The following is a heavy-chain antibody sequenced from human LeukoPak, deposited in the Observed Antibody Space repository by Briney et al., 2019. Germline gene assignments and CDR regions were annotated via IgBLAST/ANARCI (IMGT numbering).Heavy chain of an antibody. J-gene: IGHJ4*02. V-gene: IGHV4-30-2*01. CDR3: ARGSGSLGY. Sequence: PSQTLSLTCTVSGGSISSGGYYWSWIRQPPGKGLEWIGYIYHSGSTYHNPSLKSRVTISVDRSKNQFSLKLSSVTAADTAVYYCARGSGSLGYWGQGTLVTVSS. D-gene: IGHD1-26*01. CDR2: IYHSGST. CDR1: GGSISSGGYY.